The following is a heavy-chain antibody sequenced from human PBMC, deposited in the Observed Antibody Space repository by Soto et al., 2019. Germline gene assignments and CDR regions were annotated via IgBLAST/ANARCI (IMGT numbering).Heavy chain of an antibody. CDR1: GFTFSNNV. CDR2: IGFDGNDK. V-gene: IGHV3-30*02. CDR3: ARGRGTGVAGTYYHGLDV. D-gene: IGHD6-19*01. J-gene: IGHJ6*04. Sequence: GGSLRLSCAASGFTFSNNVMHWVRRAPGKGLEWVALIGFDGNDKNYEDSVKGRFTISRDNSKKTVSLEMNSLRAEDTAVYYCARGRGTGVAGTYYHGLDVWGKGTTVTVSS.